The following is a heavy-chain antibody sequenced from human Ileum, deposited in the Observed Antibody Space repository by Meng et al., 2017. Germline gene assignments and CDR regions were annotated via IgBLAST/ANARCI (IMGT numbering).Heavy chain of an antibody. CDR1: GFTFSSYA. CDR2: ISGSGGST. D-gene: IGHD4-11*01. J-gene: IGHJ6*02. Sequence: GESLKISCAASGFTFSSYAMSWVRQAPGKGLEWVSAISGSGGSTYYADSVKGRFTISRDNSKNTLYLQMNSLRAEDTAVYYCAKVQTPPCMDVWGQGTTVTVSS. CDR3: AKVQTPPCMDV. V-gene: IGHV3-23*01.